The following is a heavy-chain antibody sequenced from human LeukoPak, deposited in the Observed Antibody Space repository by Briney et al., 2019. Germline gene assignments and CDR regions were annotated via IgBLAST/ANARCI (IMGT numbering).Heavy chain of an antibody. CDR3: ARAMAVPANNDY. CDR1: GFTFSSYT. V-gene: IGHV3-21*01. CDR2: MSSSSSDI. Sequence: GGSLRLSCTTSGFTFSSYTMNWVRQAPGKGRDWVSSMSSSSSDIYYADSVKGRFTIFRDNAKNSVYLQMNSLRAEDTAVYYCARAMAVPANNDYWGQGTLVTVSS. J-gene: IGHJ4*02. D-gene: IGHD5-24*01.